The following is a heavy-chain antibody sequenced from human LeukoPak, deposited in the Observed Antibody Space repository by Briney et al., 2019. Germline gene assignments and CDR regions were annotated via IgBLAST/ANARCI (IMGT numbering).Heavy chain of an antibody. Sequence: PGGSLRLSCAASGFTFNRYALSWVRQAPGKGLEWVSTIGGGGENTYYADSVKGRFTISRDSSKNTVYLHMKSLRAEDTAVYYCARARGWLSADAFDIWGQGTMVTVSS. CDR3: ARARGWLSADAFDI. CDR2: IGGGGENT. D-gene: IGHD5-24*01. CDR1: GFTFNRYA. J-gene: IGHJ3*02. V-gene: IGHV3-23*01.